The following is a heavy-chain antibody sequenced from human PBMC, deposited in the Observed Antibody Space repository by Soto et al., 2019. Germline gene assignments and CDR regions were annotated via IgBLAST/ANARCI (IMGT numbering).Heavy chain of an antibody. CDR2: IKDDGGDE. CDR3: AGGSGWISDS. CDR1: GFTLSPYW. Sequence: EVQLVESGGGLVQPGGSLRLSCAASGFTLSPYWMSWVRQAPGKGLEWVAIIKDDGGDEHYLEAVRGRFTISRDNAKKSLYLAMNSLRVEDTAMYYCAGGSGWISDSWGQGTLVTVSS. D-gene: IGHD6-19*01. J-gene: IGHJ4*02. V-gene: IGHV3-7*05.